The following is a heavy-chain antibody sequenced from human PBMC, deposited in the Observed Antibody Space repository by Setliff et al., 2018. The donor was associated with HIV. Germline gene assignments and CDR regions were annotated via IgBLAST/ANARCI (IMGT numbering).Heavy chain of an antibody. J-gene: IGHJ4*02. CDR3: ARSPGGGRLPYFFDF. D-gene: IGHD2-15*01. V-gene: IGHV4-34*10. Sequence: SETLSLTCAVYGASFSGYYWAWIRQSPERGLEFIGEINHSGITNYNPSLKSRVTLSRDASKNQFFLKLTSVTAAVTAIYYCARSPGGGRLPYFFDFWGQGTLVTVSS. CDR1: GASFSGYY. CDR2: INHSGIT.